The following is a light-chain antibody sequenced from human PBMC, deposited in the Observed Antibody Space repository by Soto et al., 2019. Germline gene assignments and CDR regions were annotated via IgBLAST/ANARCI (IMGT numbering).Light chain of an antibody. V-gene: IGKV1-27*01. CDR1: QGISNY. CDR3: QKYNSYPLT. Sequence: DIQMTQSPSSLSASVGDRVTLTCRASQGISNYVAWHQQKPGKVPKLLIYAASTLQSGGSSRFSGSGSGTDFTLTISSLQPEDVATYYCQKYNSYPLTFGGGTKVEIK. CDR2: AAS. J-gene: IGKJ4*01.